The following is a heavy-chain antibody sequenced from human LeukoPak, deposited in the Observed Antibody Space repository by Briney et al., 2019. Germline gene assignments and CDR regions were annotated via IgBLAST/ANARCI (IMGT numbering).Heavy chain of an antibody. CDR2: INHSGST. CDR1: GGSFSGYY. CDR3: ARKGLRPLEWLSEYFFDH. J-gene: IGHJ4*02. Sequence: SETLSLTCAVYGGSFSGYYWSWIRQPPGKGLEWIGEINHSGSTNYNPSLKSRVTISVDTSKNQFTLKVRSVTAADTGVYFCARKGLRPLEWLSEYFFDHWGQGTLVSVAS. D-gene: IGHD3-3*01. V-gene: IGHV4-34*01.